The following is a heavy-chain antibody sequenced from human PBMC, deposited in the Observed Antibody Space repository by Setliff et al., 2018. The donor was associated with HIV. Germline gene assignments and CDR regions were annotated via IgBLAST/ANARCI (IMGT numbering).Heavy chain of an antibody. CDR3: ATPRGLYSSSG. CDR2: IKRDGTET. CDR1: GFTFSASW. D-gene: IGHD6-13*01. V-gene: IGHV3-7*03. Sequence: GSLRLSCAASGFTFSASWMSWVRQAPGKGLEWVANIKRDGTETHYVGSVRGRFTISRDNAKNSLYLQMDSLRADDTAVYYCATPRGLYSSSGWGQGTLVTVSS. J-gene: IGHJ4*02.